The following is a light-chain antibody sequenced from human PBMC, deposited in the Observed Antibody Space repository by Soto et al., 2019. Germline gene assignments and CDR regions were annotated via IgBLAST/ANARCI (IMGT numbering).Light chain of an antibody. CDR2: DAS. V-gene: IGKV1-5*01. Sequence: DIQMTKSPSTLSAAVGDRVTISCRASQDISNFLAWYQHKPGKAPNLIIYDASTLQTGVPSRFRGSGFGTEFTLTISGLQPDDFATYFCQLHDDFSHATFGQGTKVDIK. J-gene: IGKJ2*01. CDR3: QLHDDFSHAT. CDR1: QDISNF.